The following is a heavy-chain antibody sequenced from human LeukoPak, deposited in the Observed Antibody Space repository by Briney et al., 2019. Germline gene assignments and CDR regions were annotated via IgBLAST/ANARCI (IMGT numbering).Heavy chain of an antibody. D-gene: IGHD3-22*01. J-gene: IGHJ1*01. V-gene: IGHV1-8*01. CDR3: AREDFYDSSGYYKNKEYFQH. CDR1: GYTFTSYD. Sequence: ASVKVSCKASGYTFTSYDINWVRQATGQGLEWMGWMNPNSGNTGYAQKFQGRVTMTRDTSVSTAYMELSWLRSDDTAVYYCAREDFYDSSGYYKNKEYFQHWGQGTLVTVSS. CDR2: MNPNSGNT.